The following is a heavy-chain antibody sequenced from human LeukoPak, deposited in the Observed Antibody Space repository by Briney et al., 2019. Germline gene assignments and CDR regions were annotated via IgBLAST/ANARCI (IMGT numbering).Heavy chain of an antibody. V-gene: IGHV3-23*01. Sequence: GWSLRLSYAASGFTFTNYAMSWVRQAPGKGLKWVSLITRSGGSTYYADYVKGRFAISRDNSKNTLSLQMNSLRAEDTAVYYCAKDGRFLEGTTDWGQGTLVTISS. CDR3: AKDGRFLEGTTD. CDR1: GFTFTNYA. CDR2: ITRSGGST. D-gene: IGHD3-3*01. J-gene: IGHJ4*02.